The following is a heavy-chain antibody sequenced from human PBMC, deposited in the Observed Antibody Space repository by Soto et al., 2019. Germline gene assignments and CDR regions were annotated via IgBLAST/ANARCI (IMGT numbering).Heavy chain of an antibody. CDR1: GFTFSSYA. V-gene: IGHV3-30-3*01. Sequence: QVQLVETGGGVVQPGRSLRLSCAASGFTFSSYAMHWVRQAPGKGLEWVAVSSYDGSNKYYADSLKGRFTISRDNSKNTLFLQMNSLKAEDTAVYYCARDSGSSGVAAAARWDSWGQGTLVTGSS. CDR2: SSYDGSNK. D-gene: IGHD6-13*01. J-gene: IGHJ4*02. CDR3: ARDSGSSGVAAAARWDS.